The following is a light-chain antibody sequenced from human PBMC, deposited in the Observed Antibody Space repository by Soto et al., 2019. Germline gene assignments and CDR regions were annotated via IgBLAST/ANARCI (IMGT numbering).Light chain of an antibody. CDR2: KAS. Sequence: DIQMTQSPSTLSASVGDRVTITCRASQSINSWLDWYQQKPGKAPKLLIYKASSLESGVPSRFSGSGSGTEFTLTISSLQPDDFTTYYCQQYNSFPSTFGQGTKVEIK. J-gene: IGKJ1*01. CDR1: QSINSW. V-gene: IGKV1-5*03. CDR3: QQYNSFPST.